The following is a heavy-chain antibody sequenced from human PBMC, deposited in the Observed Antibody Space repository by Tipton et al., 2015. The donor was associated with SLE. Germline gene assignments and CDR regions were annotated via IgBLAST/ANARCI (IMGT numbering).Heavy chain of an antibody. Sequence: TLSLTCTVSGGSISSHYWSWIRQPPGKGLEWIGYIYYSGSTNYNPSLKSRVTMSVDTSKNQFSLKLSSVTAADTAVYYRARGRAVEPWFDPWGQGTLVTVSS. D-gene: IGHD6-19*01. CDR3: ARGRAVEPWFDP. CDR2: IYYSGST. V-gene: IGHV4-59*11. J-gene: IGHJ5*02. CDR1: GGSISSHY.